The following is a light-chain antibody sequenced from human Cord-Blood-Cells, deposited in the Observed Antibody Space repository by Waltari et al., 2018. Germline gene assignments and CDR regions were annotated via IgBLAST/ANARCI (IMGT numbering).Light chain of an antibody. CDR3: QQLNSYPHT. CDR2: AAS. V-gene: IGKV1-9*01. J-gene: IGKJ4*01. Sequence: IQLTQSPSSLSASVGDRVTITCLASQGISSYLAWYQQKPGKAPKLLIYAASTLQSGVPSRFSGSGSGTDFTLTISSLQPEDFATYYCQQLNSYPHTFGGGTRVEIK. CDR1: QGISSY.